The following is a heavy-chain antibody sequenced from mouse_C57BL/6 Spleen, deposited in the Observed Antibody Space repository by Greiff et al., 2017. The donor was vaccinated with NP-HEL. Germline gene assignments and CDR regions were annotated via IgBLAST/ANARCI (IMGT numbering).Heavy chain of an antibody. CDR2: ISDGGSYT. Sequence: EVMLVESGGGLVKPGGSLKLSCAASGFTFSSYAMSWVRQTPEKRLEWVATISDGGSYTYYPDNVKGRFTISRDNAKNNLYLQMSHLKSEDTAMYYCARDGLLHAMDYWGQGTSVTVSS. J-gene: IGHJ4*01. CDR3: ARDGLLHAMDY. CDR1: GFTFSSYA. D-gene: IGHD2-3*01. V-gene: IGHV5-4*01.